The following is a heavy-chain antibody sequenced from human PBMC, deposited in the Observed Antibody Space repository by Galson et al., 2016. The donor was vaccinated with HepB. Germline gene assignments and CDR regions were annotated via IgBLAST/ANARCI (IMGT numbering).Heavy chain of an antibody. V-gene: IGHV1-18*04. CDR3: ARDRPTIFGVQPPFDY. J-gene: IGHJ4*02. CDR2: ISAYNGDT. CDR1: GYTFTTYG. D-gene: IGHD3-3*01. Sequence: SVKVSCKASGYTFTTYGVSWVRQAPGQGLAWMGWISAYNGDTNYAHEVQGRVTMTTDTSTSTAYMELRSLRSDDTAIYYCARDRPTIFGVQPPFDYWGPGTLVTVSS.